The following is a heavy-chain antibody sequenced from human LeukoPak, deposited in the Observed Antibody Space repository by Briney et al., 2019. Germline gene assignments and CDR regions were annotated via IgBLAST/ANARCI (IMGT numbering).Heavy chain of an antibody. Sequence: TGGSLRLSCAASGFIFSDYSMSWIRQAPGKGLEWVSYISTHSTYTHYADSVRGRFTISRDNAKNSLYLQMNSPRAEDTAVYYCATYYYASGSSDWGQGTLVTV. CDR2: ISTHSTYT. CDR3: ATYYYASGSSD. D-gene: IGHD3-10*01. CDR1: GFIFSDYS. J-gene: IGHJ4*02. V-gene: IGHV3-11*03.